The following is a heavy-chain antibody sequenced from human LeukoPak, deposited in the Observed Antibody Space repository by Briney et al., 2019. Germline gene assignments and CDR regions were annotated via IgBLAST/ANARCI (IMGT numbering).Heavy chain of an antibody. CDR2: ISSSSSYI. CDR1: GFTFRSYS. Sequence: PGGSLRLSCAASGFTFRSYSMNWVGQAPGKGLEWGSSISSSSSYIFYADSVKGRFTISRDNAKKSLYLQMDSLRAGDTAVYYCARALPNKNIVVVVAAKPNWFDPWGQGTLVTVSS. CDR3: ARALPNKNIVVVVAAKPNWFDP. V-gene: IGHV3-21*01. J-gene: IGHJ5*02. D-gene: IGHD2-15*01.